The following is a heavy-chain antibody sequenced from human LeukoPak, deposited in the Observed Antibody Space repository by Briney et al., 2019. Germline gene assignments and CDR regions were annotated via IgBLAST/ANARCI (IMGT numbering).Heavy chain of an antibody. CDR1: GGSISSGGYS. CDR3: ARARGYLEWLLQETYYFDY. CDR2: IYHSGST. J-gene: IGHJ4*02. D-gene: IGHD3-3*01. V-gene: IGHV4-30-2*01. Sequence: SETLSLTCAVSGGSISSGGYSWSWIRQPPGKGLEWIGYIYHSGSTYYNPSLKSRVTISVDRSKNQFSLKLSSVTAADTAAYYCARARGYLEWLLQETYYFDYWGQGTLVTVSS.